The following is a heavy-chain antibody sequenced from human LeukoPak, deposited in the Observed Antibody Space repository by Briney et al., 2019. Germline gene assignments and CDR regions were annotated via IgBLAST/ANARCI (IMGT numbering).Heavy chain of an antibody. V-gene: IGHV4-59*01. CDR1: GGSIISYY. CDR2: IYYSGSA. J-gene: IGHJ3*02. CDR3: ARGGSGSSRDAFDI. D-gene: IGHD3-10*01. Sequence: SETLPLTCTFSGGSIISYYWSWIRQPPGKGLEWIGYIYYSGSANYNPSLQSRVTISADTSKNQFSLKLSPVTAADTAVYYCARGGSGSSRDAFDIWGQGTMVTVSS.